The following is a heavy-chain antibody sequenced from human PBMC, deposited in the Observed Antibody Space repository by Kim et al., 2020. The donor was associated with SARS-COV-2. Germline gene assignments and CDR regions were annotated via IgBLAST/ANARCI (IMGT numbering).Heavy chain of an antibody. CDR1: GVSLRGNY. CDR3: AKIRDNYRFYFDY. J-gene: IGHJ4*02. V-gene: IGHV4-34*01. Sequence: SDTLSLTCAVYGVSLRGNYWTWVRQPPGKGLEWIGEMSLGGNSNYNPSLKSRVTISLDTSQNQFSLEVRSVTAADTAVYYCAKIRDNYRFYFDYWGQG. D-gene: IGHD2-15*01. CDR2: MSLGGNS.